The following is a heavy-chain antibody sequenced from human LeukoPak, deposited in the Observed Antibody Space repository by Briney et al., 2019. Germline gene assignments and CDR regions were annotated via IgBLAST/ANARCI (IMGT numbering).Heavy chain of an antibody. CDR2: IYYSGST. D-gene: IGHD3-10*01. Sequence: SETLSLTCTVSGGSISSYYWSWIRQPPGKGLEWIGYIYYSGSTNYNPSLKSRVTISVDTSKNQFSLKLSSVTAADTAVYYCARASRSMVRGVIGHYYYYGMDVWGQGTTVTVSS. V-gene: IGHV4-59*08. CDR1: GGSISSYY. J-gene: IGHJ6*02. CDR3: ARASRSMVRGVIGHYYYYGMDV.